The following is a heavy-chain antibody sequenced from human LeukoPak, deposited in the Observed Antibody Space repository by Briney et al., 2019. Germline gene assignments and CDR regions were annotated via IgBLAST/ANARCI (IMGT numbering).Heavy chain of an antibody. Sequence: GGSLRLSCAASGFTFSSYSMNWVRQAPGKGLEWVSSISSSSSYIYYADSVKGRFTISRDNAKSSLYLQMNSLRAEDTAVYYCARDSALEGFLDYWGQGTLVTVSS. V-gene: IGHV3-21*01. D-gene: IGHD1-1*01. CDR1: GFTFSSYS. CDR2: ISSSSSYI. CDR3: ARDSALEGFLDY. J-gene: IGHJ4*02.